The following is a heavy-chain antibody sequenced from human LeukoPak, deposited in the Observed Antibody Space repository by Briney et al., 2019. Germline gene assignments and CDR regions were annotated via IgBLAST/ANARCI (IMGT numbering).Heavy chain of an antibody. V-gene: IGHV4-39*07. J-gene: IGHJ6*03. D-gene: IGHD2-21*01. Sequence: PSETLSLTCTVSGGSISSSSYYWGWIRQPPGRGLEWIGSIYYSGSTYYNPSLKSRVTISVDTSKNQFSLELSSVTAADTAVYYCTRDSYSGAHYYYMDVWGKGTTVTVSS. CDR3: TRDSYSGAHYYYMDV. CDR1: GGSISSSSYY. CDR2: IYYSGST.